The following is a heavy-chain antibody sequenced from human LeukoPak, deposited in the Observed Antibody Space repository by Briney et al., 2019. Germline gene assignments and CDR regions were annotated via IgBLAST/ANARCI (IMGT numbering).Heavy chain of an antibody. CDR1: GFTFSNHW. CDR2: IKQDGSEK. D-gene: IGHD3-22*01. Sequence: PGGSLRLSCVVSGFTFSNHWMSWFRQAPGKGLEWVANIKQDGSEKYYVDSVKGRFTISRDNAKNSLYLQMNSLRVEDTAVYYCARGDYWDRKFPDWGQGTLVTVSS. V-gene: IGHV3-7*01. CDR3: ARGDYWDRKFPD. J-gene: IGHJ4*02.